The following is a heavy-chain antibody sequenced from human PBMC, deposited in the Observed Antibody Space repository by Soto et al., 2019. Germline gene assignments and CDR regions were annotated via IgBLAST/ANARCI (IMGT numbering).Heavy chain of an antibody. J-gene: IGHJ6*02. V-gene: IGHV3-48*02. D-gene: IGHD3-22*01. CDR2: ISSSSSTI. Sequence: GGSLRLSCAASGFTFSSYSMNWVRQAPGKGLEWVSYISSSSSTIYYADSVKGRFTISRDNAKNSLYLQMNSLRDEDTAVYYCARTLFYCDEYYHYGIYVRAQRTSVPVS. CDR3: ARTLFYCDEYYHYGIYV. CDR1: GFTFSSYS.